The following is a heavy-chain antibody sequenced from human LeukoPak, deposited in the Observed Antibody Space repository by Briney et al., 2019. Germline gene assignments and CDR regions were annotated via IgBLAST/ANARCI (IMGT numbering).Heavy chain of an antibody. CDR3: ARYCSRNVCDSRYFDY. CDR2: TNQDESEK. D-gene: IGHD2-2*01. Sequence: GGSLRLSCAASGFTFSRYWMSWVRQAPGKGLERVANTNQDESEKYLVDSVKGRFTISRDNAKNSLYLQMNSLRVEDTAVYYCARYCSRNVCDSRYFDYWGQGTPVTVSS. J-gene: IGHJ4*02. V-gene: IGHV3-7*05. CDR1: GFTFSRYW.